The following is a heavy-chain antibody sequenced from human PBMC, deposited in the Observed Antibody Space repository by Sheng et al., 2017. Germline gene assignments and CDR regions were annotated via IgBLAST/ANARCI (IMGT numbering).Heavy chain of an antibody. Sequence: QVQLVQSGAEVKKPGSSVKVSCKASGGTFSSYAISWVRQAPGQGLEWMGGIIPILGIANYAQKFQGRVTITADKSTSTAYMELSSLRSEDTAVYYCARVVTMDDYYYYMDVWGKGTTVTVSS. CDR3: ARVVTMDDYYYYMDV. D-gene: IGHD4-4*01. CDR1: GGTFSSYA. V-gene: IGHV1-69*04. J-gene: IGHJ6*03. CDR2: IIPILGIA.